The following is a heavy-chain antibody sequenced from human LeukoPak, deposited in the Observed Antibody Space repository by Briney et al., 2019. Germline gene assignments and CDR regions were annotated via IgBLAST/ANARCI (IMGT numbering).Heavy chain of an antibody. D-gene: IGHD3-10*01. CDR1: GGSISSGGYY. J-gene: IGHJ5*02. CDR3: ARGYYGSGSYYKFGWFDP. Sequence: NPSETLSLTCTVSGGSISSGGYYWSWIRQHPGKGLEWIGYIYYSGSTYYNPSLKSRVTISVDTSKNQFSLKLSSVTAADTAVYYCARGYYGSGSYYKFGWFDPWGQGTLVTVSS. CDR2: IYYSGST. V-gene: IGHV4-31*03.